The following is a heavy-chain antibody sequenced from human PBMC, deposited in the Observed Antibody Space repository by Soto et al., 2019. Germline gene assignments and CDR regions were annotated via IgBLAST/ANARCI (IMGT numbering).Heavy chain of an antibody. CDR3: ARGDTYYASAEYFQD. D-gene: IGHD3-3*01. J-gene: IGHJ1*01. CDR2: MSYSGST. V-gene: IGHV4-59*01. CDR1: GGSISSYY. Sequence: QVQLQESGPGLVKPSETLSLTCSVSGGSISSYYWSWIRQPPGKGLEWIGYMSYSGSTNYNPSLKSRVTISVDTSKNQFSLKLRSVTAADTAVYYCARGDTYYASAEYFQDWGQGTLVTVSS.